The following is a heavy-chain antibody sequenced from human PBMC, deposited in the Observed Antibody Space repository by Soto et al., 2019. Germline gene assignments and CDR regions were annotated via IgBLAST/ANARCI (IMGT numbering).Heavy chain of an antibody. CDR1: GVSISSYY. J-gene: IGHJ6*02. V-gene: IGHV4-59*12. CDR3: AASCVGCGGFNYYGMDV. D-gene: IGHD2-21*01. CDR2: IYYSGST. Sequence: SETLSLTCTVSGVSISSYYWSWIRQPPGKGLEWIGYIYYSGSTNYNPSLKSRVTISVDTSRNQFSLKLSSVTAADTAVYYCAASCVGCGGFNYYGMDVWGQGTTVTVS.